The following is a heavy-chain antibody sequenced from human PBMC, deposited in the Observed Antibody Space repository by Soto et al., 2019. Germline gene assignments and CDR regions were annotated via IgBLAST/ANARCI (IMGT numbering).Heavy chain of an antibody. CDR1: GGTFSSYA. J-gene: IGHJ6*02. CDR2: IIPIFGTA. CDR3: ARVNKQLVGDYYYGMDV. D-gene: IGHD6-6*01. Sequence: ASVKVSCKASGGTFSSYAISWVRQAPGQGLEWMGGIIPIFGTANYAQKFQGRVTITADESTSTAYMELSSLRSEDTAVYYCARVNKQLVGDYYYGMDVWGQGTTVTVSS. V-gene: IGHV1-69*13.